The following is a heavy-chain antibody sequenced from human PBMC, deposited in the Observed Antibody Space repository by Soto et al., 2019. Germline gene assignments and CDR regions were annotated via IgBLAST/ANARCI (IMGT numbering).Heavy chain of an antibody. CDR1: GFTFSMYW. D-gene: IGHD1-1*01. J-gene: IGHJ4*02. CDR3: TRGPRSTSTGTGAF. V-gene: IGHV3-74*01. CDR2: INDDGSST. Sequence: GGSLRLSCAASGFTFSMYWLHWVRQVPGKGPEWVSRINDDGSSTNYADSVKGRFTISRDNAKNTLYLQMNDLRAEDTAVYYCTRGPRSTSTGTGAFWGQGTLVTVSS.